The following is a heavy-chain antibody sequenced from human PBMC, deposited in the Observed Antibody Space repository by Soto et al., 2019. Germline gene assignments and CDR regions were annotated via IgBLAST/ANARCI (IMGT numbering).Heavy chain of an antibody. V-gene: IGHV1-58*01. Sequence: ASVKVSCKASGFTFTSSAVQWVRQDRGQRLEWIGWIVVGSGNTNYAQKFQERVTITRDMSTSTAYMELSSLRSEDTAVYYCAASSSSKDYGMGVWGQGTTVTVSS. J-gene: IGHJ6*02. D-gene: IGHD6-6*01. CDR1: GFTFTSSA. CDR3: AASSSSKDYGMGV. CDR2: IVVGSGNT.